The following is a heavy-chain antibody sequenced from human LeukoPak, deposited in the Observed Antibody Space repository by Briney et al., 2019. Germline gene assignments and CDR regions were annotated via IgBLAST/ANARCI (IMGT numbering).Heavy chain of an antibody. V-gene: IGHV4-4*02. D-gene: IGHD1-26*01. CDR2: VYHSGIT. Sequence: SETLSLTCAVSGASIISSDWWSWVRQPPGKGLEWIGEVYHSGITNYNPSLKSRVTISVDRSKNQFSLKLSSVTAADTAVYYCAVGATRLLNWFDPWGQGTLVTVSS. CDR3: AVGATRLLNWFDP. CDR1: GASIISSDW. J-gene: IGHJ5*02.